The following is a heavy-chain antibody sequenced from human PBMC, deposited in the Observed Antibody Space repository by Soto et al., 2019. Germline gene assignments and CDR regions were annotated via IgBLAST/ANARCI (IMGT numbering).Heavy chain of an antibody. CDR3: ARDYCTSTSCYGGWWFDP. CDR1: GYTFTTYA. Sequence: QVQLVQSGAEVKKPGASVKVSCKASGYTFTTYAMHWVRQAPGQRFEWMGWINAANGNTKYSQKFQGRVTITRDTSASTAYMELSSLRSEDTAVYYCARDYCTSTSCYGGWWFDPWGQGTLVTVSS. J-gene: IGHJ5*02. CDR2: INAANGNT. D-gene: IGHD2-2*01. V-gene: IGHV1-3*01.